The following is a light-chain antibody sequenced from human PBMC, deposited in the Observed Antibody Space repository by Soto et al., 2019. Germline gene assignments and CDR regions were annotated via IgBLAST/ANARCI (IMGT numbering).Light chain of an antibody. J-gene: IGLJ1*01. CDR2: GNG. V-gene: IGLV1-40*01. CDR1: SSSTGAGYE. Sequence: QSVLTLPPSVSGAPGQRATISCSGTSSSTGAGYEVHWYHQLPGTAPKLVVSGNGNRPSGVPDRLSASKSGTSASLAITGLQAEDEGHYYCQSYDKRLTAYVFGTGTKVTVL. CDR3: QSYDKRLTAYV.